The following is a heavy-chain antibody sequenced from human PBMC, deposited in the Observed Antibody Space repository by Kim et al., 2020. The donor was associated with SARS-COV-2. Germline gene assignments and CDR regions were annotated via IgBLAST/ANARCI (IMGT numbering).Heavy chain of an antibody. CDR1: GGSVSSSNYY. Sequence: SETLSLTCTVSGGSVSSSNYYWGWIRQPPGKGLEWIGNIYYTGDTYYNPSLKSRVTISVDTSKNHFSLKLSSLTAADTAVYYCARLEYSSSSRLFDPWGQETLVTVSS. CDR2: IYYTGDT. CDR3: ARLEYSSSSRLFDP. D-gene: IGHD6-6*01. V-gene: IGHV4-39*02. J-gene: IGHJ5*02.